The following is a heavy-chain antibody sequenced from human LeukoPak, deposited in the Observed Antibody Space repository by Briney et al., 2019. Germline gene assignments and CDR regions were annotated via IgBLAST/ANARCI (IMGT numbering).Heavy chain of an antibody. V-gene: IGHV4-39*01. J-gene: IGHJ4*02. CDR1: GDSISSSSYY. D-gene: IGHD2-21*02. CDR3: ARNPSLHIVVVTAIDY. CDR2: INYSGRT. Sequence: SETLSLTCTVSGDSISSSSYYWGWIRQPPGKGLEWIGNINYSGRTYYNPSLKSRVTISVDTSKNQFSLKLSSVTAAHTAVYYCARNPSLHIVVVTAIDYWGLGTLVTVSS.